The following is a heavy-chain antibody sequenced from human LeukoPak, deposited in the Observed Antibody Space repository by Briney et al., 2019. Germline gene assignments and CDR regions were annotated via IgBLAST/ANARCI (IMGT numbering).Heavy chain of an antibody. CDR3: ASDFYYGSGSYSFDY. CDR1: GFTFSSYA. CDR2: ISYDGSNK. D-gene: IGHD3-10*01. J-gene: IGHJ4*02. V-gene: IGHV3-30*04. Sequence: GGSLRPSCAASGFTFSSYAMHWVRQAPGKGLEWVAVISYDGSNKYYADSVKGRFTISRDNSKNTLYLQMNSLRAEDTAVYYCASDFYYGSGSYSFDYWGQGTLVTVSS.